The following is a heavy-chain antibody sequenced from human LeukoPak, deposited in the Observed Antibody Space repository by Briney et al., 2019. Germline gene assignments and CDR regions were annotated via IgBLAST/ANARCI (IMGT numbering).Heavy chain of an antibody. CDR1: GYTLTELS. Sequence: SVKVSRKVSGYTLTELSMHWVRQPPAPGLEWMGGFDPEDGETIYAHKYQARLTMTQDTSTDTAYMELSSLRSEDTAVDYCATDLGYCSGGSCYARNAFDIWGQGTMVTVSS. V-gene: IGHV1-24*01. D-gene: IGHD2-15*01. CDR3: ATDLGYCSGGSCYARNAFDI. J-gene: IGHJ3*02. CDR2: FDPEDGET.